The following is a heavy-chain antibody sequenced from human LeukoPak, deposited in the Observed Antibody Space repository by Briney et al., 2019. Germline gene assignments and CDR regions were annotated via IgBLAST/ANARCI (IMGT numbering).Heavy chain of an antibody. CDR3: ARSPRSVGIAAAGTNYWYFDL. Sequence: SETLSLTCSVSGGSISSYYWSWIRQPPGKGLEWIGYIYYSGSTNYNPSLKSRVTISVDTSKNQFSLKLSSVTAADTAVYYCARSPRSVGIAAAGTNYWYFDLWGRGTLVTVSS. CDR1: GGSISSYY. CDR2: IYYSGST. V-gene: IGHV4-59*01. D-gene: IGHD6-13*01. J-gene: IGHJ2*01.